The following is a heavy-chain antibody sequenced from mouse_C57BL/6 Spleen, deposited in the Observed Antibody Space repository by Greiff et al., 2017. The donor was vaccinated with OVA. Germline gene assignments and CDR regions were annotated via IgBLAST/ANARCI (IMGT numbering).Heavy chain of an antibody. V-gene: IGHV1-50*01. CDR2: IDPSDSYT. Sequence: QVQLQQPGAELVKPGASVKLSCKASGYTFTSYWMQWVKQRPGQGLEWIEEIDPSDSYTNYNQKFKGKATLTVDTSSSTAYMQLSSLTSEDSAVYYCARLYYSNFYFDYWGQGTTLTVSS. CDR1: GYTFTSYW. D-gene: IGHD2-5*01. J-gene: IGHJ2*01. CDR3: ARLYYSNFYFDY.